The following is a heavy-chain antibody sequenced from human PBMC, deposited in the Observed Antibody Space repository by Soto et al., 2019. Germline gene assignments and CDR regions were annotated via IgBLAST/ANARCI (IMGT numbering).Heavy chain of an antibody. V-gene: IGHV4-59*02. CDR2: VYYSGGA. CDR3: TRDGDGRMTTNPYYYYGMDV. D-gene: IGHD2-21*02. J-gene: IGHJ6*02. Sequence: PSETLSLTCAVYGGSVNGYYWNWIRQPPGKGLEWIGNVYYSGGAKYNPSVKRRVSISVDTSKNQFSLNLSSVTAADTAVYYCTRDGDGRMTTNPYYYYGMDVWGQGTTVTV. CDR1: GGSVNGYY.